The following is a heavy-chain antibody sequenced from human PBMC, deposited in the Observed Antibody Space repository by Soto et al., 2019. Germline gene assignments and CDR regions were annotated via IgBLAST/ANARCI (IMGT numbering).Heavy chain of an antibody. CDR1: GFTFSNAW. J-gene: IGHJ6*02. V-gene: IGHV3-15*07. CDR2: IKSKTDGGTT. CDR3: TTDLAAKPREFYYYYGMDV. Sequence: GGSLRLSCAASGFTFSNAWMNWVRQAPGKGLEWVGRIKSKTDGGTTDYAAPVKGRFTISRDDSKNTLYLQMNSLKTEDTAVYYCTTDLAAKPREFYYYYGMDVWGQGTTVTVSS. D-gene: IGHD6-25*01.